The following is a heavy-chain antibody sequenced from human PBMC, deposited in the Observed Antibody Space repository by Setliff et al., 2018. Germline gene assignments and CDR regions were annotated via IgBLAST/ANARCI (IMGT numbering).Heavy chain of an antibody. CDR1: GGSISNYY. CDR3: ARLGATGDY. J-gene: IGHJ4*02. D-gene: IGHD3-16*01. Sequence: SETLSLTCTVSGGSISNYYWSWIRQSPGKGLEWIGFIYYNGRSDHNPSFQSRVTMSVDRSKNQFSLNLRAMTAADTAVYYCARLGATGDYWGQGTLVTV. V-gene: IGHV4-59*01. CDR2: IYYNGRS.